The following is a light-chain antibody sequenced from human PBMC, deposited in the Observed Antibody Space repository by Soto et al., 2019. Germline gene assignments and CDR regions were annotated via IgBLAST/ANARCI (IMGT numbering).Light chain of an antibody. Sequence: EIVLTQSPGTLSLSPGERATLPCRASQSVSSSNLAWYQQKPGQAPRLLVYGASSRATGIPDRFSGSGSGTDFTLTISRLEPEDFAVYYCQQYGRSPRTFGPGTKVDIK. CDR1: QSVSSSN. J-gene: IGKJ3*01. V-gene: IGKV3-20*01. CDR3: QQYGRSPRT. CDR2: GAS.